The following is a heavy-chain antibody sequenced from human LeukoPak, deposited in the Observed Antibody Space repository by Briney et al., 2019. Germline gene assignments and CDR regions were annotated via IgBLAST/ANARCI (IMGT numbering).Heavy chain of an antibody. CDR2: IIPIFGTA. D-gene: IGHD6-13*01. CDR3: ARARWKGAAAGPFDY. J-gene: IGHJ4*02. CDR1: GGTFSSYA. V-gene: IGHV1-69*13. Sequence: ASVKVSCTASGGTFSSYAIRWVRQDPGQGLEWMGGIIPIFGTANYAQKFQGRVTITADESTRTAYTELSSLRSEDTAVYYCARARWKGAAAGPFDYWGQGTLVTVSS.